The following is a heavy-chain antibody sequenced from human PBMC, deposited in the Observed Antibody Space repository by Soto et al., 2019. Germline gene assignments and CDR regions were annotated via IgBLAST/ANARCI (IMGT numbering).Heavy chain of an antibody. J-gene: IGHJ4*02. CDR2: ISSDGSST. CDR3: ARPRIAVAGMGYDFDS. Sequence: EVQLVESGGGLVQPGGSLRLSCAASGFTFSSFWMHWVRQVPGKGLEWVSHISSDGSSTTYADSVRGRFTVSRDNARNTLFLQMNSLRAEDTAVYYCARPRIAVAGMGYDFDSWGQGTLVTVSP. CDR1: GFTFSSFW. D-gene: IGHD6-19*01. V-gene: IGHV3-74*03.